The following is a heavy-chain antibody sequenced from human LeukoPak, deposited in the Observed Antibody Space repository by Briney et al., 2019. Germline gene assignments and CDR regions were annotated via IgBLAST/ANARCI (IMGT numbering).Heavy chain of an antibody. J-gene: IGHJ6*03. CDR3: ARVVGYSSGPDNPKYYYYMDV. CDR1: GGSISSSSYY. Sequence: SETLSLTCTVSGGSISSSSYYWGWIRQPPGKGLEWIGSIYHSGSTYYNPSLKSRVTISVDTSKNQFSLKLSSVTAADTAVYYCARVVGYSSGPDNPKYYYYMDVWGKGTTVTVSS. D-gene: IGHD6-19*01. V-gene: IGHV4-39*07. CDR2: IYHSGST.